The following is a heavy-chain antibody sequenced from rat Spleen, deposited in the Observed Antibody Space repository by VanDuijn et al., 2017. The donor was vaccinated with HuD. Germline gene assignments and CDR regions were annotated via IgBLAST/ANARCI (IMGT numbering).Heavy chain of an antibody. CDR2: ISTKPNNYAT. J-gene: IGHJ1*01. V-gene: IGHV10-5*01. D-gene: IGHD1-4*01. Sequence: VQVVESGGGLVQPKESLKISCATSGFTFSNAAMYWVRQAPGKGLDWVARISTKPNNYATYYADSVKGRFTISRDNAKSTLYLQLDSLRSEDTATYYCARSGEDGYTYYWYFDFWGPGTMVTVSS. CDR3: ARSGEDGYTYYWYFDF. CDR1: GFTFSNAA.